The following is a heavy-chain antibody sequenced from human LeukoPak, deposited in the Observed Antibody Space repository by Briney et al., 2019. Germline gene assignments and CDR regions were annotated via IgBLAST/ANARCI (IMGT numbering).Heavy chain of an antibody. CDR1: GFTVSSNY. CDR3: ARDNGWSADF. Sequence: GGSPRLSCVVSGFTVSSNYMSWVRQAPGKGLEWVSAISNNGGYTYYADSVQGRFTISRDNSKSTLCLQMNSLRAEDTAVYYCARDNGWSADFWGQGTLVTVSS. V-gene: IGHV3-53*01. D-gene: IGHD2-15*01. CDR2: ISNNGGYT. J-gene: IGHJ4*02.